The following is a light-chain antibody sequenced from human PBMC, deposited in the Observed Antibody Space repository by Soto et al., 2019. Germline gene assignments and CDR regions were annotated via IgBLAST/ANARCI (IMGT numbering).Light chain of an antibody. Sequence: QSALTQPPSASGSPGQSVTISCTGTSGDVGGYNFVSWYQHHPGKAPKLMIYEVTQRPSGVPDRFSGSKSGNTASLIVSGLQAEDEADYYCSSYAGSNTWVFGTGTKVTVL. V-gene: IGLV2-8*01. CDR1: SGDVGGYNF. CDR2: EVT. CDR3: SSYAGSNTWV. J-gene: IGLJ1*01.